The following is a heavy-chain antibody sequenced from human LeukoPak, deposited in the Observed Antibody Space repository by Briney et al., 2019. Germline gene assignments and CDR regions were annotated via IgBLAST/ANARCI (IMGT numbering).Heavy chain of an antibody. D-gene: IGHD3-16*01. CDR1: GGSILSYY. CDR3: ARGAVFPGNVDYSDF. CDR2: FYYSGST. V-gene: IGHV4-59*01. J-gene: IGHJ4*02. Sequence: SETLSLTFTVTGGSILSYYWSWIRQPPGQGLEWIGYFYYSGSTNYNPSLKSRVIISVDTSKNQFSLKLSSVTAADTAVYYCARGAVFPGNVDYSDFWCQGTLVIVSS.